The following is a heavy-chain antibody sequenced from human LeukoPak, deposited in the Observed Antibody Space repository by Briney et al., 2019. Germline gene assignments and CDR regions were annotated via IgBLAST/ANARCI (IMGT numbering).Heavy chain of an antibody. D-gene: IGHD1-26*01. Sequence: SETLSLTCTVSGGSISSYYWSWIRQPPGKGLEWIGYIYYSGSTNYNPSLKSRVTISVDTSKNQFSLKLSSVTAADTAVYYCARDRFPWEVDYWGQGTLVTVSS. CDR1: GGSISSYY. CDR3: ARDRFPWEVDY. CDR2: IYYSGST. V-gene: IGHV4-59*01. J-gene: IGHJ4*02.